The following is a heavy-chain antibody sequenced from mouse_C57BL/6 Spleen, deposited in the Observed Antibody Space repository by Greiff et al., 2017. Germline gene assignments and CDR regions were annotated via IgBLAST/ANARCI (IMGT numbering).Heavy chain of an antibody. D-gene: IGHD4-1*01. CDR2: IYPGNSDT. CDR3: TKARDWDGWFAY. CDR1: GYTFTSYW. V-gene: IGHV1-5*01. J-gene: IGHJ3*01. Sequence: EVQLQQSGTVLARPGASVKMSCKTSGYTFTSYWMHWVKQRPGQGLEWIGAIYPGNSDTSYNQKFKGKAKLTAVTSASTAYMELSSLTNEDSAVYYCTKARDWDGWFAYWGQGTLVTVSA.